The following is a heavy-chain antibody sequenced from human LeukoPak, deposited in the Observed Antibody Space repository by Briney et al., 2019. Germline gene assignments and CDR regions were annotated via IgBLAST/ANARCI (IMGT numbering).Heavy chain of an antibody. J-gene: IGHJ4*02. CDR3: ARGPITMVRGVMGY. CDR1: GGSCSGYY. D-gene: IGHD3-10*01. CDR2: INHSGST. V-gene: IGHV4-34*01. Sequence: SETLSLTWAVYGGSCSGYYWSWIRQPPGKGLEWIGEINHSGSTNYNPSLKSRVTISVDTSKNQFSLKLSSVTAADTAVYYCARGPITMVRGVMGYWGQGTLVTVSS.